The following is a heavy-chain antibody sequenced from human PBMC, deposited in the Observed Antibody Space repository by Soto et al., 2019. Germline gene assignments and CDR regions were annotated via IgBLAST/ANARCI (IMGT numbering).Heavy chain of an antibody. CDR3: ARGYYDILTGYLIPDAFDI. J-gene: IGHJ3*02. CDR2: IIPILGIA. CDR1: GGTFSSYT. V-gene: IGHV1-69*02. Sequence: ASVKVSCKASGGTFSSYTISWVRQAPGQGLEWMGRIIPILGIANYAQKFQGRVTITADKSTSTAYMELSSLRSEDTAVYYCARGYYDILTGYLIPDAFDIWGQGTMVTVSS. D-gene: IGHD3-9*01.